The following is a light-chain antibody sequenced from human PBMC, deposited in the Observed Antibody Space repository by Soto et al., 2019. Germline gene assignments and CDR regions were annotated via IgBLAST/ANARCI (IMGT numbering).Light chain of an antibody. CDR3: AAWDGSLSAWM. CDR1: SSNIGSNY. CDR2: GSN. Sequence: QSVLTQPPSASGTPGQRVTISCSGSSSNIGSNYVYWYQQLTGTAPKLLIDGSNQRPSGVPDRCSGSKSGTAASLAISGLRAEDEAEYYCAAWDGSLSAWMFGGGTQLTVL. J-gene: IGLJ3*02. V-gene: IGLV1-47*02.